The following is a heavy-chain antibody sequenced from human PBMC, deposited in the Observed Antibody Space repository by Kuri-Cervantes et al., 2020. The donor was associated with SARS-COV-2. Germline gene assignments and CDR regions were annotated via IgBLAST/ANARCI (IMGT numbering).Heavy chain of an antibody. Sequence: GESLKISCAASGFTFSSYDMHWVRQATGKGLEWVSAIGTAGDPYYPGSVKGRFTISRENAKNSLYLQMNSLRAEDTAVYYCARDISGLYFDYWGQGTLVTVSS. CDR1: GFTFSSYD. CDR3: ARDISGLYFDY. D-gene: IGHD3-9*01. V-gene: IGHV3-13*05. J-gene: IGHJ4*02. CDR2: IGTAGDP.